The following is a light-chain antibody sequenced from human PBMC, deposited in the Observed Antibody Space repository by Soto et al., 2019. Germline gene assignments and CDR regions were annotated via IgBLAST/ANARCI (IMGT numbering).Light chain of an antibody. V-gene: IGKV3-20*01. CDR3: QQHGSLPRT. J-gene: IGKJ2*01. Sequence: EIVLTQSPGTLSLSPGERATLSCRASEIIYSTSLAWYQQKPGQPPMLLIDGASSRATGIPDRFSGGGSGTDFTLTISRLEPEDFAMYYCQQHGSLPRTLSQGTKMEIK. CDR2: GAS. CDR1: EIIYSTS.